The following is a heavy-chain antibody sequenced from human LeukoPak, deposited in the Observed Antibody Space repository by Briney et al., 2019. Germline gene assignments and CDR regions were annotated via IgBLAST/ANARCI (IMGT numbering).Heavy chain of an antibody. CDR1: GFTFSSHW. V-gene: IGHV3-74*01. D-gene: IGHD3-9*01. CDR3: AREYLGYFDWYNADDAFDI. CDR2: INGDGSST. Sequence: GGSLRLSCAASGFTFSSHWMHWVRQAPGKGLVWVSRINGDGSSTTYADSVKGRFTISRDNAKNTLYLQMNSLRAEDTAVYYCAREYLGYFDWYNADDAFDIWGQGTMVTVSS. J-gene: IGHJ3*02.